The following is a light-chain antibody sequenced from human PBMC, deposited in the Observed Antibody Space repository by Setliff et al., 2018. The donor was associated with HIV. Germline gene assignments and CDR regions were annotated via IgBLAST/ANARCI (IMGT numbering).Light chain of an antibody. J-gene: IGLJ1*01. CDR1: SSDVADYNY. V-gene: IGLV2-11*01. CDR2: DVN. CDR3: CSYAGRYIYV. Sequence: QSVLTQPRSVSGPPGQSVTISCTGTSSDVADYNYVSWYQHHPGKAPKLLIYDVNKRPSGVPDRFSGSKSGNTASLTISGLQAEDEADYYCCSYAGRYIYVFGTGTKVTV.